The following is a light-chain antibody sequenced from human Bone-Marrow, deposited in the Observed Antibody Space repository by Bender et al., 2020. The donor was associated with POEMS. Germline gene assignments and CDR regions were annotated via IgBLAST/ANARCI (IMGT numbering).Light chain of an antibody. Sequence: SYEVTQPPSVSVSPGQTASITCSGDDLGDKYVAWYQQKPGQSPVLVIYQDTKRPSGIPERFSASNSGNTATLTISGTQAMDEAAYYCQAWDTYSVIFGGGTKLTVL. CDR3: QAWDTYSVI. CDR2: QDT. J-gene: IGLJ2*01. V-gene: IGLV3-1*01. CDR1: DLGDKY.